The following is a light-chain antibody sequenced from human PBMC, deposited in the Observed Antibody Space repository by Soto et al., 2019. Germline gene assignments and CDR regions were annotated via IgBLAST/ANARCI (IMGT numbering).Light chain of an antibody. CDR1: QYISNN. Sequence: EIAMTQSPATLSVSLGERATLSCRASQYISNNLAWYQQRPGQAPSLLIYGASTRATGVPARFSGSGSGTDFIPSITALQSDDSAVYYCQQYNHWSSITFGQGTRLEIK. V-gene: IGKV3-15*01. J-gene: IGKJ5*01. CDR3: QQYNHWSSIT. CDR2: GAS.